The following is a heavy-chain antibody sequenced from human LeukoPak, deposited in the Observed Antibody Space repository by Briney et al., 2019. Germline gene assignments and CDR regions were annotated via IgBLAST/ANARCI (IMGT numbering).Heavy chain of an antibody. CDR2: ISAYNGNT. CDR1: GYTFTSYG. D-gene: IGHD4-17*01. Sequence: APVKVSCKASGYTFTSYGISWVRQAPGQGLEWMGWISAYNGNTNYAQKLQGRVTMTTDTSTSTAYMELRSLRSDDTTVYYCARDPGRPPFGDDYHYYYYYGMDVWGQGTTVTVSS. V-gene: IGHV1-18*01. CDR3: ARDPGRPPFGDDYHYYYYYGMDV. J-gene: IGHJ6*02.